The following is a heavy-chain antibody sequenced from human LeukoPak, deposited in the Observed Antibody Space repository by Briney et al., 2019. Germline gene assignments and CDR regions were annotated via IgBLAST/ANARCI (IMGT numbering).Heavy chain of an antibody. D-gene: IGHD3-10*01. Sequence: SETLSLTCTVSGGSISSGGYYWSWLRQPPGKGLEWIGYIYHSGSTYYNPSLKSRVTISVDKSKNQFSLKLSSVTTADTAIYFCARAGAWQIDPWGQGTLVTVSS. CDR3: ARAGAWQIDP. V-gene: IGHV4-30-2*01. CDR1: GGSISSGGYY. J-gene: IGHJ5*02. CDR2: IYHSGST.